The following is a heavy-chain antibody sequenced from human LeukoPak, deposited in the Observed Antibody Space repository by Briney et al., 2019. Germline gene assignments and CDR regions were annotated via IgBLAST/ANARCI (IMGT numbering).Heavy chain of an antibody. D-gene: IGHD3-3*01. CDR2: IIPILGIA. V-gene: IGHV1-69*04. CDR1: GGTLSSYA. CDR3: ASGPFSSLDAFDI. J-gene: IGHJ3*02. Sequence: ASVKVSCKASGGTLSSYAISWVRQAPGQGLEWMGRIIPILGIANYAQKFQGRVTITADKSTSTAYMELSSLRSEDTAVYYCASGPFSSLDAFDIWGQGTMVTVSS.